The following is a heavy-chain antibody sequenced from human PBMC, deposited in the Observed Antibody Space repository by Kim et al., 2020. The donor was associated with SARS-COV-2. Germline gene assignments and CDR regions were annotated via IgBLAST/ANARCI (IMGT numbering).Heavy chain of an antibody. D-gene: IGHD6-13*01. CDR2: T. CDR3: ANQLGNAYFNY. Sequence: TYYADSAGGRSTVSRDNSKTTVYLHMTSLRAEDTAIYYCANQLGNAYFNYWGQGTLVIVSS. V-gene: IGHV3-23*01. J-gene: IGHJ4*02.